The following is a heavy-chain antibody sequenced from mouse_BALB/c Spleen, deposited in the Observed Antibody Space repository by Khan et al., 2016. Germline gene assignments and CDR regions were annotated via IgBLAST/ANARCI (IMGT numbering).Heavy chain of an antibody. V-gene: IGHV6-6*02. D-gene: IGHD1-1*02. J-gene: IGHJ2*01. Sequence: EVKLEESGGGLVQPGGSMKLSCVASGFSFSNFWMSWVRQSPEKGLEWVAEIRFKSENYATHYAETVKGRFTISRDDSKSRLYLQMNSLKTEGTGTYYCTSVVDYWGQGTTLTVSS. CDR3: TSVVDY. CDR1: GFSFSNFW. CDR2: IRFKSENYAT.